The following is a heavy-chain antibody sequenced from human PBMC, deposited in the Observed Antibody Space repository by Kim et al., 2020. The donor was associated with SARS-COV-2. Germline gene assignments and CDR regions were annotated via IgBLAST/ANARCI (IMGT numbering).Heavy chain of an antibody. V-gene: IGHV1-3*01. Sequence: ASVKVSCKASGYTFDTYALYWVRQAPGQKFDWMGWINGGNGNTRYSQSFQGRVTITRDTSATTAYMELSSLTSKDTAVYYCAREGSGSYNWLDPWGQGTLVTVSS. CDR2: INGGNGNT. J-gene: IGHJ5*02. CDR1: GYTFDTYA. D-gene: IGHD3-10*01. CDR3: AREGSGSYNWLDP.